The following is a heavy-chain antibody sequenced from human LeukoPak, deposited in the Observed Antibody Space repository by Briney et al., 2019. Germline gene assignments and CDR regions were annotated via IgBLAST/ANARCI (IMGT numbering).Heavy chain of an antibody. V-gene: IGHV4-34*01. CDR2: INHSGST. J-gene: IGHJ5*02. CDR1: GGSFSGYY. D-gene: IGHD6-13*01. CDR3: ARADGIAAAGPGWFDP. Sequence: SETLSLTCAVYGGSFSGYYWGWIRQPPGKGLEWIGEINHSGSTNYNPSLKSRVTISVDTSKNQFSLKLSSVTAADTAVYYCARADGIAAAGPGWFDPWGQGTLVTVSS.